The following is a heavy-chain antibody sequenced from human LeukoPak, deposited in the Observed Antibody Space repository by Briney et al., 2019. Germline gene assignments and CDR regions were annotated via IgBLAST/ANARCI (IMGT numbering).Heavy chain of an antibody. D-gene: IGHD6-13*01. CDR1: GGSISSSSYY. J-gene: IGHJ5*02. Sequence: PSETLSLTCTVSGGSISSSSYYWGWIRQPPGKGLEWIGSIYYSGSTYYNPSLKRRVTISVDTSKNQFSLKLSSVTAADTAVYYCARVSARIAAAGFDPWGQGTLVTVSS. V-gene: IGHV4-39*07. CDR2: IYYSGST. CDR3: ARVSARIAAAGFDP.